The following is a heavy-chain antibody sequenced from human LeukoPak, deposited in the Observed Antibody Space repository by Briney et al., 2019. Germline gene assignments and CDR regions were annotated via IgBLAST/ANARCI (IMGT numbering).Heavy chain of an antibody. CDR2: ISGSGTI. J-gene: IGHJ6*03. V-gene: IGHV4-4*07. CDR3: ARDRPHYYDSSGLYYYYYYYMDV. Sequence: SETLSLTCTVSGGSINSYWSWIRQPAGKGLEWIGRISGSGTITYNPALQSRLSISIDTSKNQFSLKLMSVTAADTAVYYCARDRPHYYDSSGLYYYYYYYMDVWGKGTTVTISS. CDR1: GGSINSY. D-gene: IGHD3-22*01.